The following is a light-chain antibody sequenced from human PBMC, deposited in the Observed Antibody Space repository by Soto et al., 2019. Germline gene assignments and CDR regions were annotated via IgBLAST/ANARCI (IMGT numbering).Light chain of an antibody. J-gene: IGLJ3*02. CDR1: SSDVGGYNY. Sequence: QSALTQPASVSGSPGQSITISCTGTSSDVGGYNYVSWYQQHPGKAPKLMIYEVSNRPSGVSNRFSGSKSGNTASLTISGLQAEDEADYYCSSYTSCSTRVFGGGTKVIVL. V-gene: IGLV2-14*01. CDR2: EVS. CDR3: SSYTSCSTRV.